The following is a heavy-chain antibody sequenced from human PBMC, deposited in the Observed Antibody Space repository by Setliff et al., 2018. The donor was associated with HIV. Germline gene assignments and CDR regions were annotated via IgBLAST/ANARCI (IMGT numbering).Heavy chain of an antibody. D-gene: IGHD7-27*01. J-gene: IGHJ3*02. CDR2: IRSGSGTV. Sequence: TGGSLRLSCAASGFTLSSYSMNWVRQSPGKGLEWVSYIRSGSGTVCYADSVRGRFTMSRDNAKNSLYLQMNSLRAEDTAVYYCARDWPGYGFDIWGQGTMVTVSS. V-gene: IGHV3-48*01. CDR1: GFTLSSYS. CDR3: ARDWPGYGFDI.